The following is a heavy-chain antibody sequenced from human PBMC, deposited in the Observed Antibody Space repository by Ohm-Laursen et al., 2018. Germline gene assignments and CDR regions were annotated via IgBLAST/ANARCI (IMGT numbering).Heavy chain of an antibody. Sequence: SLRLSCTASGFTFSNYGMHWVRQAPGKGLEWVAVIWHDGGHKFYLDSVKGRFTISRDNSRNTLYLQMNSLRAEDTAVYYCVRDIKSCYFDYWGQGTLVTVSS. CDR3: VRDIKSCYFDY. J-gene: IGHJ4*02. V-gene: IGHV3-33*01. CDR2: IWHDGGHK. CDR1: GFTFSNYG.